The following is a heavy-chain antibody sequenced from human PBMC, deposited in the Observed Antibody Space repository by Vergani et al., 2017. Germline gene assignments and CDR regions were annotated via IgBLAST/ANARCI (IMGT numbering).Heavy chain of an antibody. Sequence: QVQLVQSGAEVKKPGASVKVSCKASGYTFTGYYMHWVRQAPGQGLEWMGWINPNSGGTTYAQKFQGRVTMTRDTSISPAYMELSRLRSDDTAVYYCARVVAYSSSWYSFLPAPDAFDIWGQGTMVTVSS. CDR2: INPNSGGT. CDR3: ARVVAYSSSWYSFLPAPDAFDI. V-gene: IGHV1-2*02. D-gene: IGHD6-13*01. CDR1: GYTFTGYY. J-gene: IGHJ3*02.